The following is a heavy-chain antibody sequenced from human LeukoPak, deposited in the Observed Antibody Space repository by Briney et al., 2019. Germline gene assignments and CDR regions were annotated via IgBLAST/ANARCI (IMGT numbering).Heavy chain of an antibody. Sequence: LGASVKVSCKASGYTFTGYYMHWVRQAPGQGLEWMGWINPNSGGTNYAQKFQGRVTMTRDTSISTAYMELSRLRSDDTAVYYCARDRNRPWELLTRGPYFDYWGQGTLVTVSS. D-gene: IGHD1-26*01. CDR3: ARDRNRPWELLTRGPYFDY. CDR1: GYTFTGYY. V-gene: IGHV1-2*03. CDR2: INPNSGGT. J-gene: IGHJ4*02.